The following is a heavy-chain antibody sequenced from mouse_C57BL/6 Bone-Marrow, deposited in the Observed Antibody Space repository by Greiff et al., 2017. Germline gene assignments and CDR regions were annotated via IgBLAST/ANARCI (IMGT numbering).Heavy chain of an antibody. CDR2: IDPANGNT. CDR1: GFNIKNNY. V-gene: IGHV14-3*01. D-gene: IGHD2-3*01. J-gene: IGHJ4*01. Sequence: VQLQQSVAELVRPGASVKLSCTASGFNIKNNYMHWVKQRPEQGLEWIGRIDPANGNTKYAPKFKGKATITADKSSNTAYLQLSSLTSEDTAISYCARAEDGYFLDYYAMDYWGQGTSVTVSS. CDR3: ARAEDGYFLDYYAMDY.